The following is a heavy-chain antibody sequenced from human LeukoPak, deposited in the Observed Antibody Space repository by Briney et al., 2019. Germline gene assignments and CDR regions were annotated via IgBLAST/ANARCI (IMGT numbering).Heavy chain of an antibody. J-gene: IGHJ6*03. Sequence: GGSLRLSCAASGFTFSNAWISWVRQAPGKGLEWVGRIKSKTDGGTTDYAAPVKGRFTISRDDSKNTLYLQMNSLKTEDTAVYYCTTLPFIAAAGYYYYMDVWGKGTTVTVSS. D-gene: IGHD6-13*01. V-gene: IGHV3-15*01. CDR2: IKSKTDGGTT. CDR3: TTLPFIAAAGYYYYMDV. CDR1: GFTFSNAW.